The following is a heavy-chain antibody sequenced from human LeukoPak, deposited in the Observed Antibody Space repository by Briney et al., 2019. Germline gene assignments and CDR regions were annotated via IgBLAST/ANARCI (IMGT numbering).Heavy chain of an antibody. CDR1: GGSLSSYF. J-gene: IGHJ4*02. Sequence: SETLSLTCAVSGGSLSSYFWSWIRQPPGKGLEWIGYIYYSGSTIYNPSLKGRVTISVDTSKNQFSLKLSSVTAADTAVYYCARLYWDRGYSGYDLDFSCDYWGQGTLVTVSS. V-gene: IGHV4-59*08. CDR3: ARLYWDRGYSGYDLDFSCDY. D-gene: IGHD5-12*01. CDR2: IYYSGST.